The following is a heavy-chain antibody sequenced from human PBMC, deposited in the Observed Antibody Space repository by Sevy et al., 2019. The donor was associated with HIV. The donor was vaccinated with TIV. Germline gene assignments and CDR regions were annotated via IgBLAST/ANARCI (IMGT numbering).Heavy chain of an antibody. CDR2: IKSKTDGGTT. CDR1: GFTFTNAW. Sequence: GGSLRLSCAAFGFTFTNAWMGWVRQAPGKGLEWVGRIKSKTDGGTTDYAAPVKGRFTISRDDSKNTLYLHMNSLKTEDTAVYYCTLEGLYCSGGSCYSEGFDSWGQGTLVTVSS. J-gene: IGHJ4*02. CDR3: TLEGLYCSGGSCYSEGFDS. V-gene: IGHV3-15*01. D-gene: IGHD2-15*01.